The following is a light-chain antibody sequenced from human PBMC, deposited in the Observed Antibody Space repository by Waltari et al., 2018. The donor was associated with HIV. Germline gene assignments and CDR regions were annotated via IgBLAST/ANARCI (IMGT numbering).Light chain of an antibody. Sequence: QSVLTQPPSVSGAPGQRVTISCTGNSSNIGAGYDVHWYQQLPGIAPNLLIYGDSNRPSGVPDRFSGSKSGTSASLAITGLQAEDEADYYCQSYDSSLSGFWVFGGGTKLTVL. CDR3: QSYDSSLSGFWV. CDR2: GDS. V-gene: IGLV1-40*01. CDR1: SSNIGAGYD. J-gene: IGLJ3*02.